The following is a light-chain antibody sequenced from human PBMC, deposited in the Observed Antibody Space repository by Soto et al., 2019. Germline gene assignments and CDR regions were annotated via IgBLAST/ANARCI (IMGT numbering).Light chain of an antibody. V-gene: IGKV1-39*01. CDR3: QQTYSTPYT. CDR2: AAS. J-gene: IGKJ2*01. Sequence: DIQMTQSPSSLSASVGERVTSTCRASQGISSYLNWYQQKPGKAPKLLIYAASSLQSGVPSRSSGSASGTDFTLTISSLQPEDFATYYCQQTYSTPYTFGQGTKLEIK. CDR1: QGISSY.